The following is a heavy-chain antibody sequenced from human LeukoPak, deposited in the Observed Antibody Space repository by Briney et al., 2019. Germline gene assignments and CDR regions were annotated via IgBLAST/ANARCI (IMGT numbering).Heavy chain of an antibody. V-gene: IGHV3-23*01. J-gene: IGHJ4*02. CDR1: GFAFNYG. D-gene: IGHD1-26*01. Sequence: GGSLRLSCVASGFAFNYGMNWVRQAPGKGLEWVSTISGSGDATYYAKSVKGRFTISRDNSKNTLYLQMNSLRAEDTAVYYCAKVVGATTKYFDYWAREPWSPSPQ. CDR3: AKVVGATTKYFDY. CDR2: ISGSGDAT.